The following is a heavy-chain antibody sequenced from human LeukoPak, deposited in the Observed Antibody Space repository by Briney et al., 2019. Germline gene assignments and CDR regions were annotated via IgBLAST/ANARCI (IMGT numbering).Heavy chain of an antibody. CDR2: ISYDGSNK. CDR3: AKGSKLVVITRDHYMAV. D-gene: IGHD3-22*01. V-gene: IGHV3-30*18. CDR1: GFTLSSYD. J-gene: IGHJ6*03. Sequence: GGSLRLSCAASGFTLSSYDMHWVRQAPGKGLEWVAVISYDGSNKYYADSVKGRFTISRDNSKNTLYLQMNSLRAGDTAVYYCAKGSKLVVITRDHYMAVWGKGTTVTISS.